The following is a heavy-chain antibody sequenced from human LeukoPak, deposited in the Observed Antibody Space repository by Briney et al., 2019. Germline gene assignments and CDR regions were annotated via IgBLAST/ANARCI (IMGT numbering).Heavy chain of an antibody. J-gene: IGHJ6*02. CDR1: GFTFSSYG. CDR3: AKGEGSYGYYYYGMDV. Sequence: GGSLRLSCAASGFTFSSYGMHWVRQAPGKGLEWVAVISYVGSNKYYADSVKGRFTISRDNSKNTLYLQMNSLRAEDTAVYYCAKGEGSYGYYYYGMDVWGQGTTVTVSS. CDR2: ISYVGSNK. D-gene: IGHD5-18*01. V-gene: IGHV3-30*18.